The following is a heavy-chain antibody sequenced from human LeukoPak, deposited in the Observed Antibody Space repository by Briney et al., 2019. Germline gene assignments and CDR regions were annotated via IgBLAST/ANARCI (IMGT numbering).Heavy chain of an antibody. J-gene: IGHJ4*02. CDR1: GGSISSSSYY. V-gene: IGHV4-39*07. CDR3: AREGGPMSSGSIDY. CDR2: IYYSGST. D-gene: IGHD6-19*01. Sequence: NPSETLSLTCTVSGGSISSSSYYWGWIRQPPGKGLEWIGSIYYSGSTYYNPSLKSRVTISVDTSKNQFSLKLSSVTAANTAVYYCAREGGPMSSGSIDYWGQGTLVTVSS.